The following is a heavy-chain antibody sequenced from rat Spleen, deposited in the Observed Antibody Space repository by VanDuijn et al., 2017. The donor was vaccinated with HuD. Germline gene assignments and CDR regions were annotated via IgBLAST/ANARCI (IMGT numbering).Heavy chain of an antibody. J-gene: IGHJ2*01. CDR1: RFTFSDYY. Sequence: EVQLVESGGDLVQPGRSLNLSCAASRFTFSDYYMAWVRQAPTKGLEWVASISNGGGNTYYRDSVKGRFTISRDNAKSTLYLQMDSLRSEDTATYYCARPDYSRFDYWGQGVMVTVSS. CDR3: ARPDYSRFDY. V-gene: IGHV5-25*01. CDR2: ISNGGGNT. D-gene: IGHD1-2*01.